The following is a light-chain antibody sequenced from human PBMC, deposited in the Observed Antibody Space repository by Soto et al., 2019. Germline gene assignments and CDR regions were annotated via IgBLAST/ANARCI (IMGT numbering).Light chain of an antibody. CDR1: QSVSSD. Sequence: EVVMTQSPATLSLSPGERATLSCRARQSVSSDLAWYQQKPGQAPRLLIYGASTRATDIPARFSGGGSGTEFTLTISSLQSEDFAIYYCQQYNDWPPITFGPGTRVDFK. CDR3: QQYNDWPPIT. J-gene: IGKJ3*01. V-gene: IGKV3-15*01. CDR2: GAS.